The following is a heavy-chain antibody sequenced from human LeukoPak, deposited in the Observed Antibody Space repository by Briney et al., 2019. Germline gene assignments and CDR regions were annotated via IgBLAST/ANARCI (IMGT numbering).Heavy chain of an antibody. J-gene: IGHJ4*02. CDR3: ASDTVAGTG. CDR1: GDSISSNSYY. D-gene: IGHD6-19*01. V-gene: IGHV4-39*01. CDR2: IYYSGST. Sequence: SETLSLTCTVSGDSISSNSYYGGWIRQPPGKGLEWIGSIYYSGSTYNNPSLKSRVTISVDTSKNQFSLKLSSVTAADTSVYYCASDTVAGTGWGQGTLVTVSS.